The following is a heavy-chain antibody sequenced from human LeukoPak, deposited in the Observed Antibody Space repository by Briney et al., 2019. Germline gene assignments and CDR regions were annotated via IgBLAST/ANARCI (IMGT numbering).Heavy chain of an antibody. V-gene: IGHV4-59*01. CDR1: GGSIRSYH. CDR2: IYYSGSP. Sequence: PSETLSLTCTVSGGSIRSYHWSWIRQPPGKGLEWIGYIYYSGSPNYNPSLQSRVTISVDTPKNQFSLKLSSVTAADTAVYYCARVIVGASPSFDYWGQGTLVTVSS. J-gene: IGHJ4*02. D-gene: IGHD1-26*01. CDR3: ARVIVGASPSFDY.